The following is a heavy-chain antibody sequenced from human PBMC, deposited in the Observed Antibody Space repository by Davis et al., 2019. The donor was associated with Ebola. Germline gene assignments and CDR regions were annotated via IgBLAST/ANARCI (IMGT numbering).Heavy chain of an antibody. V-gene: IGHV3-74*01. D-gene: IGHD2-8*02. CDR2: INSDGSST. CDR3: ARDSGCTGGVCYVFDY. J-gene: IGHJ4*02. Sequence: HTGGSLRLSCAASGFTLSGNAITWVRQAPGKGLVWVSRINSDGSSTSYADSVKGRFTISRDNAKNTLYLQMNSLRAEDTAVYYCARDSGCTGGVCYVFDYWGQGTLVTVSS. CDR1: GFTLSGNA.